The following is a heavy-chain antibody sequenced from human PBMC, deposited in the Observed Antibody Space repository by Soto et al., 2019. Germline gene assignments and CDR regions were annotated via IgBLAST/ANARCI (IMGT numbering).Heavy chain of an antibody. CDR3: SSSFEARPGYYYYGTDV. V-gene: IGHV4-34*01. CDR1: GGSFSYYY. J-gene: IGHJ6*02. CDR2: INHSGST. D-gene: IGHD6-6*01. Sequence: SETLSLTCAVYGGSFSYYYWSWIRQPPGKGLEWIGEINHSGSTNYTPSLKRRVTMSIDTSKNQISLRLSSVTAADTAVYYCSSSFEARPGYYYYGTDVWGQGTTVTVSS.